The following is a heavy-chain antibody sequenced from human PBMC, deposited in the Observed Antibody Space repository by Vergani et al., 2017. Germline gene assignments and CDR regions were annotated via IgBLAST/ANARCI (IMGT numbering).Heavy chain of an antibody. CDR3: ARDLGYCSGGSCRGWFDP. D-gene: IGHD2-15*01. CDR2: IYHSGST. V-gene: IGHV4-38-2*02. CDR1: GYSISSGYY. J-gene: IGHJ5*02. Sequence: QVQLQESGPGLVKPSETLSLTCTVSGYSISSGYYWGWIRQPPGKGLEWIGSIYHSGSTYYNPSPKSRVTISVDTSKNQFSLKLSSVTAADTAVYYCARDLGYCSGGSCRGWFDPWGQGTLVTVSS.